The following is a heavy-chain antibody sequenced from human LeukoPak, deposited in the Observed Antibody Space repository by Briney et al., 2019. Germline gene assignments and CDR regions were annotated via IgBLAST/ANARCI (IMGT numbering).Heavy chain of an antibody. CDR1: SGSISSGVYY. J-gene: IGHJ4*02. CDR2: IYYSGST. V-gene: IGHV4-31*03. CDR3: ARGVRWLQLSYFDY. Sequence: SQTLSLTCPVSSGSISSGVYYWSWIRQHPGKGLEWIGYIYYSGSTYYNPSLKSRVTISIDTSKNQFSLKLSSVTAADTAVYYCARGVRWLQLSYFDYWGQGTLVTVSS. D-gene: IGHD5-24*01.